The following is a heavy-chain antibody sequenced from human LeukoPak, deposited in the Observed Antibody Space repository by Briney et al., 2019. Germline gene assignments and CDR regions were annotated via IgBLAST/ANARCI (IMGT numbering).Heavy chain of an antibody. CDR3: ARERLIDSNYYYMDV. Sequence: PGGSLRLSCAASGFTFSSYSMNWVRQAPGKGLEWVSYISSSSSTIYYADSVKGRFTISRDNAKNSLYLQMSSLRAEDTALYYCARERLIDSNYYYMDVWGKGTTVTVSS. CDR1: GFTFSSYS. J-gene: IGHJ6*03. CDR2: ISSSSSTI. V-gene: IGHV3-48*01. D-gene: IGHD2-15*01.